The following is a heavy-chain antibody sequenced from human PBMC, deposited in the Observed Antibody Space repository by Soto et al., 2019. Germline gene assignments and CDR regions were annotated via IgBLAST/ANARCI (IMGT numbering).Heavy chain of an antibody. D-gene: IGHD1-7*01. CDR1: GGSISSSSYY. CDR2: IYYSGST. Sequence: SETLSLTCTVSGGSISSSSYYWGWIRQPPGKGLEWIGSIYYSGSTYYNPSLKSRVTISVDTSKNQFSLKLSSVTAADTAVYYCARINWNYVSFDYWGQGTLVTVSS. V-gene: IGHV4-39*01. J-gene: IGHJ4*02. CDR3: ARINWNYVSFDY.